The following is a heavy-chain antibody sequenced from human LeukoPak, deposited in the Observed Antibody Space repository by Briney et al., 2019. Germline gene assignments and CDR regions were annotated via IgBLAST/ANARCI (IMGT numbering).Heavy chain of an antibody. CDR1: GGSISTYY. CDR3: AKDLGLVLGTTLFDY. J-gene: IGHJ4*02. V-gene: IGHV4-59*01. D-gene: IGHD1-26*01. Sequence: PSETLSLTCTVSGGSISTYYWSWIRQPPGKGLEWIGYIYYSGSTNYNPSLKSRVTTSVDTSKNQFSLKLSSVTAADTAVYYCAKDLGLVLGTTLFDYCGQGTQVSVSS. CDR2: IYYSGST.